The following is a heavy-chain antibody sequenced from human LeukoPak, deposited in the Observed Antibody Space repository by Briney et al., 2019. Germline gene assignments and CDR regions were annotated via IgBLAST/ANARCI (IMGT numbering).Heavy chain of an antibody. J-gene: IGHJ4*02. V-gene: IGHV4-59*08. D-gene: IGHD1-26*01. Sequence: SETLSLTCTVSGGSISNYYWSWIRQPPGKGLEWIGYISLAAIANYNPSLKSRVTISVDMSKNEISLKLTSVTAADTAVFYCAASGGAGLSFHLWGQRT. CDR2: ISLAAIA. CDR3: AASGGAGLSFHL. CDR1: GGSISNYY.